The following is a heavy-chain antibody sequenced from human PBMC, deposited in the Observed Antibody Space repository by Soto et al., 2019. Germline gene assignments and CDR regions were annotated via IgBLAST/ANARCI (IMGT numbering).Heavy chain of an antibody. V-gene: IGHV3-30-3*01. Sequence: PGGSLRLSCAASGFTFSSYAMHWVRQAPGKGLEWVAVISYDGSNKYYADSVKGRFTISRDNSKNTLYLQMNSLRAEDTAVYYCARDVGVEQWLVRYYYYYGMDVWGQGTTVTVSS. CDR3: ARDVGVEQWLVRYYYYYGMDV. D-gene: IGHD6-19*01. CDR2: ISYDGSNK. J-gene: IGHJ6*02. CDR1: GFTFSSYA.